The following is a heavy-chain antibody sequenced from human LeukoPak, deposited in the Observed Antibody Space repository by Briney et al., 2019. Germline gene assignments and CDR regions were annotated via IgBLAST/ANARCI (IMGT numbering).Heavy chain of an antibody. CDR2: IIPIFGIA. V-gene: IGHV1-69*04. D-gene: IGHD4-17*01. Sequence: ASVKVSCKASRGTFSSYAISWVRQAPGQGREWMGRIIPIFGIANYAQKFQGRVTITAHKSTRAAYKELSSLRSEDTAVYYCASGAVTTLRNGQFDYWDQGTLVTVSS. CDR1: RGTFSSYA. CDR3: ASGAVTTLRNGQFDY. J-gene: IGHJ4*02.